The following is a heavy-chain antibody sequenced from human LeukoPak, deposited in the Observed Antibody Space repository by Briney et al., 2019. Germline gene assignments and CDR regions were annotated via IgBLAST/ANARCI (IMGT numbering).Heavy chain of an antibody. D-gene: IGHD3-22*01. V-gene: IGHV1-46*01. Sequence: ASVKVSCKASGYAFTSYYMHWVRQAPGQGLEWMGIINPSGGSTSYAQKFQGRGTMTRDTSKSTVYMELSSLRSEDTAVYYCARVVYYYDSSGYYPLGYWGQGPLVTVSS. CDR3: ARVVYYYDSSGYYPLGY. CDR1: GYAFTSYY. CDR2: INPSGGST. J-gene: IGHJ4*02.